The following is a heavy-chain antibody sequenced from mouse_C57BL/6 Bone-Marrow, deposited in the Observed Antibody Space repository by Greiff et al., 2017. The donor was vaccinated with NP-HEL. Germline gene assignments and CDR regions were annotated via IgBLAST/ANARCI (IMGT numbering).Heavy chain of an antibody. D-gene: IGHD1-1*01. V-gene: IGHV5-4*01. CDR1: GFTFSSYA. J-gene: IGHJ2*01. Sequence: EVMLVESGGGLVKPGGSLTLSCAASGFTFSSYAMSWVRQTPEKRLEWVATISDGGGYTFYPDNVKGRFTISRDNAKNNLYLQMSHMKAEDTARYYCARDDYGSSYDFDYWGKGTTLTVSS. CDR2: ISDGGGYT. CDR3: ARDDYGSSYDFDY.